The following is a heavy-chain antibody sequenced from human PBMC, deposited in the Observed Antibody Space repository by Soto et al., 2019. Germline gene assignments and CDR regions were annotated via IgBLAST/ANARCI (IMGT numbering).Heavy chain of an antibody. J-gene: IGHJ4*02. Sequence: QVQLVESGGGVVQPGRSLRLSCAASGFTFSSYGMHGVRQAPGEGLLWVAVIWYDGSNKYYADSVKGRFPISRDNSKNTLYQQKNSLRAEDTAVYYCARDRTEGATSFDYWGQGTLVTVSS. D-gene: IGHD1-26*01. CDR3: ARDRTEGATSFDY. V-gene: IGHV3-33*01. CDR2: IWYDGSNK. CDR1: GFTFSSYG.